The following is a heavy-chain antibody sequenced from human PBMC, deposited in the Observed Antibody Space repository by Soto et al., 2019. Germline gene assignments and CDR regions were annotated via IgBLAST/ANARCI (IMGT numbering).Heavy chain of an antibody. J-gene: IGHJ4*02. CDR3: ASLGYCSSTSCPQKEFDY. CDR1: GGSFSGYY. CDR2: INHSGST. Sequence: SETLSLTCAVYGGSFSGYYWSWIRQPPGKGLEWIGEINHSGSTNYNPSLKSRVTISVDTSKNQFSLKLSSVTAADTAVYYCASLGYCSSTSCPQKEFDYWGQGTLVTVSS. V-gene: IGHV4-34*01. D-gene: IGHD2-2*01.